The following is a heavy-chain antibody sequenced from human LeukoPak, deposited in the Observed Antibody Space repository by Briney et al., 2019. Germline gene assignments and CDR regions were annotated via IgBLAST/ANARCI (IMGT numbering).Heavy chain of an antibody. CDR3: AKGHGSSWSILDY. CDR1: GFPFSSYG. J-gene: IGHJ4*02. CDR2: INYSGGST. D-gene: IGHD6-13*01. V-gene: IGHV3-23*01. Sequence: GGSLRLSCAVSGFPFSSYGMSWVRQAPGKGLEWVSSINYSGGSTYYADSVKGRFTISKDNSRNTLYLQMNSLRAEDTAVYYCAKGHGSSWSILDYWGQGTLVTVSS.